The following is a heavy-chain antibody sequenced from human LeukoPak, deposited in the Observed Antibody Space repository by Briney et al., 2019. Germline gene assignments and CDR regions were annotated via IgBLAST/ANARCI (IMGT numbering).Heavy chain of an antibody. Sequence: PGGSLRLSCSASGFIFSAYAMSWVRRTPGKGLEWVSSLSGSGANTYYADSAKGRFSISRDNSKNTLYLEMNSLRVDDTAVYYCAKDFKSGYLFDYWGQGTLVTVSS. V-gene: IGHV3-23*01. J-gene: IGHJ4*02. CDR3: AKDFKSGYLFDY. CDR1: GFIFSAYA. CDR2: LSGSGANT. D-gene: IGHD5-12*01.